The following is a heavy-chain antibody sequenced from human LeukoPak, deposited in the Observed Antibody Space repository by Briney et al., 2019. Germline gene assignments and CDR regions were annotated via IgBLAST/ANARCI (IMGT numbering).Heavy chain of an antibody. J-gene: IGHJ5*02. CDR2: IFWNDDK. V-gene: IGHV2-5*01. D-gene: IGHD1-1*01. CDR3: AHRPKLTLKLERPKWAWFDP. CDR1: GGSISSYYW. Sequence: TLSLTCTVSGGSISSYYWSWIRQPPGKGLEWLAVIFWNDDKRYSPSLKSRLTITKDTSKNQVVLTMTNMDPVETATYYCAHRPKLTLKLERPKWAWFDPWGQGTLVTVSS.